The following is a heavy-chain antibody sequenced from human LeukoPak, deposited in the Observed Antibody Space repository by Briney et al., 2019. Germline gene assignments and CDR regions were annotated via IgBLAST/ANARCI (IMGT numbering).Heavy chain of an antibody. CDR2: IYYSGST. D-gene: IGHD3-22*01. J-gene: IGHJ2*01. CDR3: AREGSGYYWYFDL. CDR1: GGSISSYY. Sequence: SETLSLTCTVSGGSISSYYWSWIRQPPGKGLEWIGYIYYSGSTNYNPSLKSRVTISVDTSKNQFSLKLSSVTAADTAVYYCAREGSGYYWYFDLWGRGTLVTVSS. V-gene: IGHV4-59*01.